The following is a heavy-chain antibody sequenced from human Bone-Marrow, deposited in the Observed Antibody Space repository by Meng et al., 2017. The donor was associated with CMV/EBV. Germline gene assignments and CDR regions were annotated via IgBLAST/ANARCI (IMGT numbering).Heavy chain of an antibody. J-gene: IGHJ4*02. CDR1: GFTFSSYA. V-gene: IGHV3-30*04. CDR3: AREYRLNYDSCGFDF. D-gene: IGHD3-22*01. Sequence: GESLKISCAASGFTFSSYAMHWVRQAPGKGLEWVAVISYDGSNKYYADSVKGRFTISRDNSKNTLYLQMNSLRAEDTAVYYCAREYRLNYDSCGFDFWGQGTLVTVSS. CDR2: ISYDGSNK.